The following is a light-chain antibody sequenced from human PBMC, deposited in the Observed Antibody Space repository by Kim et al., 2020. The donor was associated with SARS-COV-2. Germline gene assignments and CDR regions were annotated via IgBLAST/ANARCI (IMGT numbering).Light chain of an antibody. J-gene: IGKJ5*01. V-gene: IGKV1-17*01. CDR3: LQHNTYPLT. CDR2: GAS. Sequence: DIQMTQSPSSLSASVGDRVTITCRASQDIRNDLGWYQQNPGRASKRLIYGASSLQSGVPSRFSGSGSGTEFTLTISSLQPEDFATYFCLQHNTYPLTFGQGTRLEIK. CDR1: QDIRND.